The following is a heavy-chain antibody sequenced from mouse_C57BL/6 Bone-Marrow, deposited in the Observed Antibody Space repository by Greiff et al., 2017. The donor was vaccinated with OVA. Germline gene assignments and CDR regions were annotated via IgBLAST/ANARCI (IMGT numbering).Heavy chain of an antibody. CDR1: GYTFTDYY. CDR2: INPNNGGT. V-gene: IGHV1-26*01. CDR3: ARPRYDYDEAWFAY. Sequence: VQLQQSGPELVKPGASVKISCKASGYTFTDYYMNWVKQSHGKSLEWIGDINPNNGGTSYNQKFKGKATLTVDRSSSTAYMELLSLTSEDSAVYYCARPRYDYDEAWFAYWGQGTLVTVSA. J-gene: IGHJ3*01. D-gene: IGHD2-4*01.